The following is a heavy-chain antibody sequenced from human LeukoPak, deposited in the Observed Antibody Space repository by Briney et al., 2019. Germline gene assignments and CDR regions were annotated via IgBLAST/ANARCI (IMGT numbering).Heavy chain of an antibody. CDR1: GGTISSSSYY. V-gene: IGHV4-39*01. Sequence: SETLSLTCTVSGGTISSSSYYWGWIRQPPGKGLEWIGSIYYSGSTYYNPSLKSRVTISVDTSKNQFSLKLSSVTAADTAVYYCAGIAMEELFAFFDYWGQGTLVTVSS. J-gene: IGHJ4*02. D-gene: IGHD1-26*01. CDR3: AGIAMEELFAFFDY. CDR2: IYYSGST.